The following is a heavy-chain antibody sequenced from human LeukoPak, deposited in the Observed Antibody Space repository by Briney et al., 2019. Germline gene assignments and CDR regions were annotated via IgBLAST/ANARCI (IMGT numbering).Heavy chain of an antibody. J-gene: IGHJ4*02. Sequence: GGSLRLSCAASGFTFSSYWMSWVRQAPGKGLEWVANIKQDGSEKYYVDSVKGRSTISRDNAKNSLYLQMNSLRAEDTAVYYCARDYYGSGSCFDYWGQGTLVTVSS. CDR1: GFTFSSYW. D-gene: IGHD3-10*01. CDR3: ARDYYGSGSCFDY. V-gene: IGHV3-7*01. CDR2: IKQDGSEK.